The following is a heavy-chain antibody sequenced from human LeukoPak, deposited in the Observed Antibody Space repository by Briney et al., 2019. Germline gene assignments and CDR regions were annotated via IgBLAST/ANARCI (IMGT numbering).Heavy chain of an antibody. D-gene: IGHD1-1*01. CDR1: GFTFSSYA. J-gene: IGHJ3*02. CDR2: ISGSGGST. CDR3: AKVRGRVQLERRTGDSAFDI. Sequence: GGSLRLSCAASGFTFSSYAMSWVRQAPGKGLEWVSAISGSGGSTYYADSVKGRFTISRDNSKNTLYLQMNSLRAEDTAVYYCAKVRGRVQLERRTGDSAFDIWGQGTMVTVSS. V-gene: IGHV3-23*01.